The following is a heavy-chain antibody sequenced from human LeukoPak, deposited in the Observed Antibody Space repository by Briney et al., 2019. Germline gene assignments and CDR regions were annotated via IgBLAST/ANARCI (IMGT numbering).Heavy chain of an antibody. CDR2: INSDGSST. J-gene: IGHJ4*02. Sequence: GGSLRLSCAASGFTFSSYWMHWVRQAPGKGLVWVSCINSDGSSTSYADSVKGRFTISRDNAKNTLYLQMNSLRAEDTAVYYCARVGAVAGTLDYWGQGTLVTVSS. V-gene: IGHV3-74*01. CDR1: GFTFSSYW. CDR3: ARVGAVAGTLDY. D-gene: IGHD6-19*01.